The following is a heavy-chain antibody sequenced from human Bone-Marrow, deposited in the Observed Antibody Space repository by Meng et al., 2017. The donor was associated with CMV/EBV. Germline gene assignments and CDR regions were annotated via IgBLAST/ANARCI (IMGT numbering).Heavy chain of an antibody. CDR3: AGRLGWGVFDY. CDR1: GGPFSSYA. Sequence: QFRLVQSGAGVKKPGSSVKFSGKASGGPFSSYAISWVRQAPGQGLEWMGGIIPIFGTANYAQKFQGRVTITADESTSTAYMELSSLRSEDTAVYYCAGRLGWGVFDYWGQGTLVTVSS. CDR2: IIPIFGTA. J-gene: IGHJ4*02. V-gene: IGHV1-69*12. D-gene: IGHD2-21*01.